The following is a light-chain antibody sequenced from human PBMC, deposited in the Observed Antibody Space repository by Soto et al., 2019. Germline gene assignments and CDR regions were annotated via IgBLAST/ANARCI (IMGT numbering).Light chain of an antibody. J-gene: IGLJ1*01. V-gene: IGLV2-14*01. CDR2: EFP. CDR1: SRDVGGYTY. Sequence: QSVLTQPASVSGSPGQSITISCTGTSRDVGGYTYVSSYQQLPGNAPTLLSSEFPTRPSGLSTRFSCSKSGNTASLPISILQAEDEADYYCSSYTSCSTRDVFGPGPKPPVL. CDR3: SSYTSCSTRDV.